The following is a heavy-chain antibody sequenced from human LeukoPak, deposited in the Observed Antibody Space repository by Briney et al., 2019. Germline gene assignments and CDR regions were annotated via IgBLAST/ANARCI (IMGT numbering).Heavy chain of an antibody. V-gene: IGHV3-48*03. CDR1: GFTFSSYE. Sequence: GGSLRLSCAASGFTFSSYEMNWVRQAPGKGLEWVSYISSSGSTIYYADSVTGRFTISRDNAKNSLYLQMNSLRAEDTAVYYCARWDMVRGVNPQDYGMDVWGKGTTVTVSS. CDR2: ISSSGSTI. D-gene: IGHD3-10*01. J-gene: IGHJ6*04. CDR3: ARWDMVRGVNPQDYGMDV.